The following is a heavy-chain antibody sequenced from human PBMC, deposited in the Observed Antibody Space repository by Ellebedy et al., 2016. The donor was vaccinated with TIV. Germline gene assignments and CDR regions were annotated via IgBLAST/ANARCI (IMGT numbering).Heavy chain of an antibody. J-gene: IGHJ3*01. V-gene: IGHV3-7*01. CDR1: GFTFSGYW. Sequence: LSLTCAASGFTFSGYWMSWVRQAPGKGLEWVANIKKDGSEKYYVDSTEGRFTISRDNAKNSLYLQMNSLRAEDTAVYYCATYGVRADALDFWGQGTMVTVSS. CDR2: IKKDGSEK. CDR3: ATYGVRADALDF. D-gene: IGHD3-3*01.